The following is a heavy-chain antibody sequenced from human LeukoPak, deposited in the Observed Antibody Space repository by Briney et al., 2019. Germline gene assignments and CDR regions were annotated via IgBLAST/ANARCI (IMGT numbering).Heavy chain of an antibody. V-gene: IGHV3-23*01. J-gene: IGHJ4*02. Sequence: PGGSLRLSCAASGFTFNSYAMTWVRQAPGKGLEWVSGISASGGSTYYADSVKGRFTISRDNSKNTLYLQMNSLRAEDTAVYYCARDQRGFSYSKYYFDYWGQGTLVTVSS. D-gene: IGHD5-18*01. CDR3: ARDQRGFSYSKYYFDY. CDR2: ISASGGST. CDR1: GFTFNSYA.